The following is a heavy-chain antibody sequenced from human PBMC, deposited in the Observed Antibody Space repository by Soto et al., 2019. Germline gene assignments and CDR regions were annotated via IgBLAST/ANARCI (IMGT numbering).Heavy chain of an antibody. CDR2: IWYDGSNK. CDR1: GFTFNTYG. V-gene: IGHV3-33*08. J-gene: IGHJ6*02. Sequence: QVQLVESGGGVVQPGGSLRLSCTTSGFTFNTYGMQWVRQAPGKGLEWVAIIWYDGSNKYYADSVKGRFTISRDNSKNTLYWQMNSLRAEDTALYHWARADCPGAYCYSCPFNHGVDVWGQGATVTVSS. CDR3: ARADCPGAYCYSCPFNHGVDV. D-gene: IGHD2-15*01.